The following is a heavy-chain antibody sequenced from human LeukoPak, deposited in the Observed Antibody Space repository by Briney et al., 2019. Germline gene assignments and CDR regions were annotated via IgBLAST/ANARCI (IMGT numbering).Heavy chain of an antibody. CDR1: GFTFSSYS. V-gene: IGHV3-21*01. CDR3: ARGLRITMIVVVNLVDAFDI. CDR2: ISSSSSYI. Sequence: GGSLRLSCAASGFTFSSYSMNWVRQAPGKGLEWVSSISSSSSYIYYADSVKGRFTISRDNAKNSLYLQMNSLRAEDAAVYYCARGLRITMIVVVNLVDAFDIWGQGTMVTVSS. J-gene: IGHJ3*02. D-gene: IGHD3-22*01.